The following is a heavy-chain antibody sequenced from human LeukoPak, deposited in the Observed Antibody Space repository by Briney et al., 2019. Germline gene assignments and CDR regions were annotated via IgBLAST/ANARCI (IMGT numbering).Heavy chain of an antibody. D-gene: IGHD3-16*01. V-gene: IGHV3-7*01. CDR2: IKQDGSEK. J-gene: IGHJ4*02. CDR1: GFTFSSYW. Sequence: GGSLRLSCAASGFTFSSYWMSWVRQAPGKGLEWVANIKQDGSEKYYVDSVKGRFTISRDNAKNSLYLQMNSLRAEDTAVYCCARAFGVPEYYFDYWGQGTLVTVSS. CDR3: ARAFGVPEYYFDY.